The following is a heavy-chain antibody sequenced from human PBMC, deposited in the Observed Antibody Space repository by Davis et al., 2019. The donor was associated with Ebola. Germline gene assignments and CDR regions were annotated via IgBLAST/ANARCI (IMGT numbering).Heavy chain of an antibody. D-gene: IGHD1-20*01. J-gene: IGHJ3*02. CDR2: IYTGDSDT. CDR3: ASLRRTITGMEDAFDI. V-gene: IGHV5-51*01. CDR1: GNSFTSHW. Sequence: GESLKISCKDSGNSFTSHWIGWVRQMPGKGLEWMGIIYTGDSDTRYSPSFRGHVTISADKSIKTAYLQWSSLKASDTAMYYCASLRRTITGMEDAFDIWGQGTMVTVSS.